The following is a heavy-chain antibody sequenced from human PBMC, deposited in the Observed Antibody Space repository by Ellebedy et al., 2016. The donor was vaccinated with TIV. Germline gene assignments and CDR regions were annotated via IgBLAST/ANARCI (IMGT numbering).Heavy chain of an antibody. Sequence: AASVKVSCKASGYTFTDYYLHWVRQAPGQGLEWMGWINPNSGGTNFAQKFEGRVTMTRDTSISTVYMDLSRLRSDDTAVYYCVRDLTNPVTGDYWGQGTLVFVSS. CDR3: VRDLTNPVTGDY. CDR1: GYTFTDYY. D-gene: IGHD4-11*01. CDR2: INPNSGGT. V-gene: IGHV1-2*02. J-gene: IGHJ4*02.